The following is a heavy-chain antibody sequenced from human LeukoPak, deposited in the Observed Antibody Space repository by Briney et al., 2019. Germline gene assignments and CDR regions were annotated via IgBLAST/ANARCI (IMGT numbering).Heavy chain of an antibody. D-gene: IGHD5-12*01. CDR3: ARASGYDSF. Sequence: PGRSLRLSCAASGFTFSSYAMHWVRQAPGKGLEWVAVISYDGSNKYYADSVKGRFTISRDNAKNSLYLQMNSLRAEDTAVYYCARASGYDSFGGQGTLVTVSS. V-gene: IGHV3-30*04. CDR2: ISYDGSNK. J-gene: IGHJ4*02. CDR1: GFTFSSYA.